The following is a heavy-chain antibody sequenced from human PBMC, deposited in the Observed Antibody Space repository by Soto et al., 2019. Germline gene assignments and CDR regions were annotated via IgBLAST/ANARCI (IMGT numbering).Heavy chain of an antibody. CDR3: ARQIYDSGTGPNFQHCFNS. Sequence: WESLKISCKGSGYSFAGYWITWVRQKPGKGLEWMGRIDPSDSQTYYSPSFRGHVTISVTKSITTVFLQWSSLRASDTAMYYCARQIYDSGTGPNFQHCFNSSGQAPPATVST. V-gene: IGHV5-10-1*01. J-gene: IGHJ4*02. CDR2: IDPSDSQT. CDR1: GYSFAGYW. D-gene: IGHD6-13*01.